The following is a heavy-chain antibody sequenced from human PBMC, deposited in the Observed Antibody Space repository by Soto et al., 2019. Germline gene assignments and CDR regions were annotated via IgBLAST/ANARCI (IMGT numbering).Heavy chain of an antibody. CDR1: GFTSSNYG. V-gene: IGHV3-33*01. CDR2: ILYDGSNK. J-gene: IGHJ4*02. Sequence: PGGSLRLSCAASGFTSSNYGMHWARQAPGKGLEWVAAILYDGSNKYYADSVKGRFTISRDNSKNTLYLQMNSLRAEDTAVYYCAGGTYHFDYCGQGTLVTVSS. CDR3: AGGTYHFDY. D-gene: IGHD1-26*01.